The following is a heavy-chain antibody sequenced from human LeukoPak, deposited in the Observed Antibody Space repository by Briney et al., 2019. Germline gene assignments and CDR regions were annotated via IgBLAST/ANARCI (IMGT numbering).Heavy chain of an antibody. CDR3: ARGHHVSYSGTLSGMDV. CDR1: GFTVSSNY. J-gene: IGHJ6*02. D-gene: IGHD1-26*01. Sequence: PGGSLSLSCAASGFTVSSNYMSWVRQAPGRGLDWVSFIYSGGSTYYADPVKGRFTISRDNSKNTLYLQMNSLSAEDTAVYYCARGHHVSYSGTLSGMDVWGQGTTVTVSS. CDR2: IYSGGST. V-gene: IGHV3-53*01.